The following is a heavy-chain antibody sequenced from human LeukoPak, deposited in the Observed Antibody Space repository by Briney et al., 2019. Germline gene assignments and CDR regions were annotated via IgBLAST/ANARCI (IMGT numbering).Heavy chain of an antibody. CDR2: INHSGST. Sequence: SETLSLTCAVYGRSFSGYYWSWIRLPPGKGLEWLGEINHSGSTNYNPSLKGRVPISVGTSKNQSSLKLSSGTAADTAVYYCARDSGIGRGNYWGQGTLVTVSS. J-gene: IGHJ4*02. D-gene: IGHD1-26*01. CDR3: ARDSGIGRGNY. CDR1: GRSFSGYY. V-gene: IGHV4-34*01.